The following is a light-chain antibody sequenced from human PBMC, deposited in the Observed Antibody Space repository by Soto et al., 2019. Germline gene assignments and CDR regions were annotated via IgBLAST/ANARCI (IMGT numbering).Light chain of an antibody. CDR2: DAS. CDR1: QRVSSY. CDR3: QQRSNWLT. V-gene: IGKV3-11*01. Sequence: EIVLTQSPATLSLSPGERATLSCRASQRVSSYLAWYQQKPGQAPRILIYDASNRATGIPARFSGSVSGTDFTLAISSLEPEDFAVYYCQQRSNWLTFGGGTKVEIK. J-gene: IGKJ4*01.